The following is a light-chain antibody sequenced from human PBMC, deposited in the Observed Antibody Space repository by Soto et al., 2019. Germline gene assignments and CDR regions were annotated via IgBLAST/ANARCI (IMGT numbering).Light chain of an antibody. J-gene: IGLJ3*02. CDR2: EVS. CDR1: SSDVGGYNY. V-gene: IGLV2-14*01. CDR3: FSYTTSSTLV. Sequence: QSALTQPASVSGSPGQSITISCTGTSSDVGGYNYVSWYQQHTAKAPKLMIYEVSNRPSGVSHRFSGSKSGNTASLTISGFQAEDGADYYCFSYTTSSTLVFGGGTQLTVL.